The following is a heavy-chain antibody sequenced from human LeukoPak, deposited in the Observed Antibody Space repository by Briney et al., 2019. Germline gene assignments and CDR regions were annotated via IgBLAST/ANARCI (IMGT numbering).Heavy chain of an antibody. CDR3: ARDHSSGWYGIVRYFDY. V-gene: IGHV1-46*01. Sequence: ASVKVSCKASGYTFTSYYMHWVRQAPGQGLEWMGIINPSGGSTSYAQKFQGRVTMTRDTSTSTVYMELSSLRSEDTAVYNCARDHSSGWYGIVRYFDYWGQGTLVTVSS. CDR2: INPSGGST. CDR1: GYTFTSYY. D-gene: IGHD6-19*01. J-gene: IGHJ4*02.